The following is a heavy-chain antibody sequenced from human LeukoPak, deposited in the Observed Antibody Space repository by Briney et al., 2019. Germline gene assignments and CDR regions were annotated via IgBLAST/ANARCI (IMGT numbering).Heavy chain of an antibody. J-gene: IGHJ1*01. CDR1: AGSTSSSDW. CDR3: AREDYCSGGSCYSGYFQH. CDR2: IYQTESP. D-gene: IGHD2-15*01. Sequence: PSETLSLTCAVSAGSTSSSDWWSWVRQPPGKGLEWIGYIYQTESPKYNASLKSRVTISVDTSKNQFSLKLSSVTAADTAVYYCAREDYCSGGSCYSGYFQHWGQGTLVTVSS. V-gene: IGHV4-4*02.